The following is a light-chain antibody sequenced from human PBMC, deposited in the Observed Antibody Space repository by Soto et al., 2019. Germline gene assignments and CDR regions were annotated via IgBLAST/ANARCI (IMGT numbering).Light chain of an antibody. CDR2: AAS. CDR3: QQLLSYPIT. Sequence: DIQMTQSPSFLSASVGDRVPITRRASQGISSYLAWYQQKPGKAPKVMIYAASTLQSGVPLRFSGSRSGTSCTLTISSLQPEDVATYYCQQLLSYPITLGQGTRLEIK. V-gene: IGKV1-9*01. CDR1: QGISSY. J-gene: IGKJ5*01.